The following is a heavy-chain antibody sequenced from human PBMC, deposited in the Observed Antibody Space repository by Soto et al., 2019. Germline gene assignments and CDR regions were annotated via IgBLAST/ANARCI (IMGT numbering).Heavy chain of an antibody. V-gene: IGHV3-66*01. J-gene: IGHJ6*04. D-gene: IGHD2-15*01. Sequence: EVQLVESGGGLVQPGGSLRLSCAASGFTVSSKYMTWVRQAPGKGLEWVSLIQSGGTTYYADSVKGRVPISSDTSENTLHLQMDSLRVWDTAVYYCARDDVLCVGGRCYGIPLDVWGKGTKVTVSS. CDR2: IQSGGTT. CDR1: GFTVSSKY. CDR3: ARDDVLCVGGRCYGIPLDV.